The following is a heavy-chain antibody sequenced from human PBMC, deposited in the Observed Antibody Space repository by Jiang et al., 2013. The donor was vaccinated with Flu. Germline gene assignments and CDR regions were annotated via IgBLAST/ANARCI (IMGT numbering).Heavy chain of an antibody. Sequence: PGLVKPSETLSLTCTVSGGSISSSSYYWGWIRQPPGKGLEWIGSIYYSGSTYYNPSLKSRVTISVDTSKNQFSLKLSSVTAADTAVYYCARYYYDSSGYYPAAYWGQGTLVTVSS. CDR3: ARYYYDSSGYYPAAY. V-gene: IGHV4-39*07. D-gene: IGHD3-22*01. CDR2: IYYSGST. CDR1: GGSISSSSYY. J-gene: IGHJ4*02.